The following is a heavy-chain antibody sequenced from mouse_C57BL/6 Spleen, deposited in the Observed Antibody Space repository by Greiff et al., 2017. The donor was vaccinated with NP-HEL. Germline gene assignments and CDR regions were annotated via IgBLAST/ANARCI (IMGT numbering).Heavy chain of an antibody. V-gene: IGHV10-1*01. CDR3: VRGYDYAMDY. CDR2: IRSKSNNYAT. CDR1: GFSFNTYA. D-gene: IGHD2-10*02. Sequence: GGGLVQPKGSLKLSCAASGFSFNTYAMNWVRQAPGKGLEWVARIRSKSNNYATYYADSVKDRFTISRDDSESMLYLQMNNLKTEDTAMYYCVRGYDYAMDYWGQGTSVTVSS. J-gene: IGHJ4*01.